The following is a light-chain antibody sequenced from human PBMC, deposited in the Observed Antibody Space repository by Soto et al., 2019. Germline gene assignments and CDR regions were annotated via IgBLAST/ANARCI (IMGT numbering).Light chain of an antibody. V-gene: IGKV1-39*01. CDR1: QSISRY. J-gene: IGKJ5*01. CDR3: QQSYSTLSIT. Sequence: DIQMTQSPSSLSASVGERVTMTCRAGQSISRYLNWYQQKPGKAPKLLIYAASSLQSGVPPRFSGSGSGTDFTLTISSLQPEDFATYYCQQSYSTLSITVGPGTRLEIK. CDR2: AAS.